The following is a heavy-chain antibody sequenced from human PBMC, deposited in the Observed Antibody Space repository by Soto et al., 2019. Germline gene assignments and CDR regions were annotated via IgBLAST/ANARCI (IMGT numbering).Heavy chain of an antibody. CDR1: GFTFSSYA. CDR3: AKDVSIPYYYYYGMDV. CDR2: ISGSGGST. V-gene: IGHV3-23*01. D-gene: IGHD4-4*01. J-gene: IGHJ6*02. Sequence: EVQLLESGGGLVQPGGSLRLSCAASGFTFSSYAMSWVRQAPGKGLEWVSAISGSGGSTYYADSVKGRFTISRDNSKNTLYLQMNSLRAEDTAVYYCAKDVSIPYYYYYGMDVWGQGTTVTVSS.